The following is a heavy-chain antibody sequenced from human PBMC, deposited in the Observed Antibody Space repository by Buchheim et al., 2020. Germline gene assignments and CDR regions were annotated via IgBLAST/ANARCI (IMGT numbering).Heavy chain of an antibody. Sequence: QVQLQQWGAGLLKPSETLSLTCAVYGGSFSGYYWSWIRQPPGKGLEWIGEINHSGSTNYNPSLKSRVTISVDTSKNQFSLKLSSVTAADTGVYYCARYRSRRYCSSTSCYSAFDIWGQGT. V-gene: IGHV4-34*01. CDR2: INHSGST. D-gene: IGHD2-2*01. CDR3: ARYRSRRYCSSTSCYSAFDI. CDR1: GGSFSGYY. J-gene: IGHJ3*02.